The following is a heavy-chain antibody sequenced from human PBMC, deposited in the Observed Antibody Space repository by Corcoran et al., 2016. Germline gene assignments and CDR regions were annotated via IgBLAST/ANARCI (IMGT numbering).Heavy chain of an antibody. CDR3: ARTHRLSYAPIGY. CDR1: GYTFTSYY. V-gene: IGHV1-46*01. J-gene: IGHJ4*02. Sequence: QVQLVQSGAVVKKPGASVKVSCNAPGYTFTSYYMHWVRLAPAQGIEWMGIINPSGGSTSYAQKFQGRVTMTRDTSTSTVYMEMSSLRSEDTAVYYCARTHRLSYAPIGYWGQGTLVTVSS. CDR2: INPSGGST.